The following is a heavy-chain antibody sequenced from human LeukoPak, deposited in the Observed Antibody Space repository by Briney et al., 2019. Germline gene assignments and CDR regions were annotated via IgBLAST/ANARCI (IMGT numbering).Heavy chain of an antibody. CDR2: IKQDGSEK. V-gene: IGHV3-7*01. J-gene: IGHJ4*02. Sequence: PGGSLRLSCAASGFSFSNYWMSWVRQAPGKGLEWVANIKQDGSEKYYVDSVKGRFTISRDNPKNSLYLKMSSLRAEDTAIYYCAREVLRESYNDYWGQGTLVTVSS. CDR3: AREVLRESYNDY. CDR1: GFSFSNYW. D-gene: IGHD1-26*01.